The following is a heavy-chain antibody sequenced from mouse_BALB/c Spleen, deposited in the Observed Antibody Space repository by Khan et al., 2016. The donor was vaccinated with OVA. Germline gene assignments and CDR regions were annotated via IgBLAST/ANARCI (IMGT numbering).Heavy chain of an antibody. CDR1: GYSITSDYA. J-gene: IGHJ4*01. Sequence: EVQLQESGPGLVKPSQSLSLTCTVTGYSITSDYAWNWIRQFPGNKLEWMAYISYSYTTTYNPSLKSRISITRDTSKNQFFLHLNSVTTEDTATYNCESELGRYYAMEYWGQGTSVTVSS. V-gene: IGHV3-2*02. CDR3: ESELGRYYAMEY. CDR2: ISYSYTT. D-gene: IGHD4-1*01.